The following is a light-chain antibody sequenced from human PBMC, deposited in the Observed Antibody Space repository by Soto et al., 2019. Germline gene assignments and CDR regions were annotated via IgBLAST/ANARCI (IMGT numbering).Light chain of an antibody. CDR2: DAS. CDR3: QHRADWPRGS. Sequence: DIQMTQSPSSLSASVGDRVTITCQASQDISNYLNWYQQKPGKAPKLLIYDASNLETGVPSRFSGSGSGTDFTFTISSLQPEDIAVYYCQHRADWPRGSFGQGTKLEIK. V-gene: IGKV1-33*01. J-gene: IGKJ2*01. CDR1: QDISNY.